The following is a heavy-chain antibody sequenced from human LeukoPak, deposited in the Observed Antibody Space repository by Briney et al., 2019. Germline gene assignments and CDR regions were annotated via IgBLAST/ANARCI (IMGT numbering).Heavy chain of an antibody. CDR3: ARRWNARLYNWFDP. Sequence: SETLSLTCAVYGGSFSSYYWNWIRQSPGKGLEWIGEINQSGSTSYNPSLKSRVTISVDTSKNHFSLKVSSVTAADTAVYYCARRWNARLYNWFDPWGQGTLVTVSS. J-gene: IGHJ5*02. CDR2: INQSGST. CDR1: GGSFSSYY. D-gene: IGHD1-1*01. V-gene: IGHV4-34*01.